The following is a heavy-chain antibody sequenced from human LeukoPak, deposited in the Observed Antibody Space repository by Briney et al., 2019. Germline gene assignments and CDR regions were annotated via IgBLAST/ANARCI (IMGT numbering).Heavy chain of an antibody. V-gene: IGHV3-23*01. J-gene: IGHJ4*02. CDR1: GFTFSSYD. Sequence: QPGGSLRLSCAASGFTFSSYDMRWVRQAPGKGLEWVSAISGSGGSTYYADSVKGRFTISRDNSKNTLYLQMNSLRAEDTAVYYCAKPGRDYDILTGSTDTGSFDYWGQGTLVTVSS. CDR3: AKPGRDYDILTGSTDTGSFDY. D-gene: IGHD3-9*01. CDR2: ISGSGGST.